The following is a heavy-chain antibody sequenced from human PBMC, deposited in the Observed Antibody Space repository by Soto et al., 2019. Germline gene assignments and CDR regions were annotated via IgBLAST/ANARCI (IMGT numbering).Heavy chain of an antibody. CDR3: ARAYLGRLPRRADYYYAMDV. V-gene: IGHV3-13*05. CDR2: LGAARDP. D-gene: IGHD1-26*01. CDR1: GFSFRDYD. J-gene: IGHJ6*02. Sequence: EVQLVESGGGSVQPGESLRLSCAASGFSFRDYDMHWVRQRKGKGLEWVSALGAARDPYYVGSVKGRFSVSRDNAQNSLFLQMNNLTVDDTAVHFCARAYLGRLPRRADYYYAMDVWGRGTTVTVSS.